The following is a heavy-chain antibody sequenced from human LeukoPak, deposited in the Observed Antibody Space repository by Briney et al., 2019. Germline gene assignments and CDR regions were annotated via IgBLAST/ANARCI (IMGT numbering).Heavy chain of an antibody. CDR3: ARQGGSGVSLDY. CDR2: INPNSGGT. D-gene: IGHD3-10*01. CDR1: GYTFTGYY. Sequence: ASVKVSCKASGYTFTGYYMHWVRQAPGQGLEWMGWINPNSGGTNYAQKFQGRVTMTRDTSISTAYLQWSSLEASDTAMYYCARQGGSGVSLDYWGQGTLVTVSS. V-gene: IGHV1-2*02. J-gene: IGHJ4*02.